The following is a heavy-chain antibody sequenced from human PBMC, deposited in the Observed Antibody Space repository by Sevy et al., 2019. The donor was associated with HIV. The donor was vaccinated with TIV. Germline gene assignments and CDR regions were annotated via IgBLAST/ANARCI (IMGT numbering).Heavy chain of an antibody. CDR2: ISGSGGST. D-gene: IGHD1-1*01. Sequence: GGSLRLSCAASGFTFSSYAMSWVRQAPGKGLEWVSAISGSGGSTYYADSVKGRFTISRDNSKNTLYLQMNSLRAEDTAVYYCAKIRPPVTTSTETPAYFDYWGQGTLVTVSS. J-gene: IGHJ4*02. CDR3: AKIRPPVTTSTETPAYFDY. CDR1: GFTFSSYA. V-gene: IGHV3-23*01.